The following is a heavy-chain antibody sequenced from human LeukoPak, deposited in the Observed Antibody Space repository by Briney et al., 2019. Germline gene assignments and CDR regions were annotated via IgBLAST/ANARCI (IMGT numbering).Heavy chain of an antibody. D-gene: IGHD2-2*01. CDR1: GYTLTTYG. CDR2: ISPNSGDT. Sequence: ASVKVSCKPSGYTLTTYGITWVRQAPGQGLEWMGWISPNSGDTDIAQKFQGRVTMTRDTSIATSYMEVDSLTSDDTAVYYCARESACGTTNCLAPADWLDPWGQGTLVIVSS. CDR3: ARESACGTTNCLAPADWLDP. V-gene: IGHV1-2*02. J-gene: IGHJ5*02.